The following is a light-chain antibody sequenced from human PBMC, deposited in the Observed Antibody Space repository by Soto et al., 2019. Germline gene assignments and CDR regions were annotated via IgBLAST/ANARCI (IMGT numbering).Light chain of an antibody. CDR1: ASDLGAYKY. V-gene: IGLV2-14*03. Sequence: QSALTQPASVSGSPGQSITISCTGTASDLGAYKYVSWYQQHPDKAPKLILYEVSRRPSGVSNRFSGSKSGNMASLTISGLQAEDEADYYCSSYTSSNTLEVFGSGTKLTVL. CDR2: EVS. CDR3: SSYTSSNTLEV. J-gene: IGLJ1*01.